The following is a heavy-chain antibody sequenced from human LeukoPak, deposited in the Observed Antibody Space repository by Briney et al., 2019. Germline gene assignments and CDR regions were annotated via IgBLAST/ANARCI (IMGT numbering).Heavy chain of an antibody. J-gene: IGHJ4*02. V-gene: IGHV3-33*06. CDR3: AKEARVPTNYYFDY. D-gene: IGHD3-10*01. CDR2: IWYDGSNK. Sequence: GGSLRLSCAASGFTFSSYGMHWVRQAQGKWLEWVTVIWYDGSNKYYADSVKGRFTISRDNSKNTLYLQINSLRAEDTAVYYCAKEARVPTNYYFDYWGQGTLVTVSS. CDR1: GFTFSSYG.